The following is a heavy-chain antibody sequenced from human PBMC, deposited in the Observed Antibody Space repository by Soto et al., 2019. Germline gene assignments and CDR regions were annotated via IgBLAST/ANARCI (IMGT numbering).Heavy chain of an antibody. CDR2: IIPIFGTA. J-gene: IGHJ4*02. CDR1: GGTFSSYA. CDR3: ARAPCSGGSCYSH. D-gene: IGHD2-15*01. Sequence: QVQLVQSGAEVKKPGSSVKVSCKASGGTFSSYAISWVRQAPGQGLEWMGGIIPIFGTANYAQKFQGRGTITADESTSTAYMELSSLRAEDTAVYDCARAPCSGGSCYSHWGQGTLVTVSS. V-gene: IGHV1-69*01.